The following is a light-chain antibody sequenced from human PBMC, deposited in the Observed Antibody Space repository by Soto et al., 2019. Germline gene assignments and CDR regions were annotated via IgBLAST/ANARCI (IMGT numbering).Light chain of an antibody. CDR3: QQCSSYSRA. V-gene: IGKV1-5*03. J-gene: IGKJ1*01. CDR2: EAS. CDR1: QTIISW. Sequence: DIQMTQSPATLSSSAGERASITCRASQTIISWLAWYQQKPGKAPKLLIYEASNLTSGVPARFSGSGSGTEFTLTISSLQPDDFATYYCQQCSSYSRAFGQGTKVDIK.